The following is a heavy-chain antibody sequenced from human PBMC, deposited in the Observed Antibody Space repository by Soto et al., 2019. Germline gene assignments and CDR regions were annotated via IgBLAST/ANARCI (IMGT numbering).Heavy chain of an antibody. CDR1: GFTFSSYW. CDR3: ARVIAVAGTVYYFDD. Sequence: PGGSLRLSCAASGFTFSSYWMSWVRQAPGKGLEWVANIKQDGSEKYYVDSVKGRFTISRDNAKNSLYLQMNSLRAEDTAVYYCARVIAVAGTVYYFDDWGQGTRVTVAS. CDR2: IKQDGSEK. D-gene: IGHD6-19*01. V-gene: IGHV3-7*04. J-gene: IGHJ4*02.